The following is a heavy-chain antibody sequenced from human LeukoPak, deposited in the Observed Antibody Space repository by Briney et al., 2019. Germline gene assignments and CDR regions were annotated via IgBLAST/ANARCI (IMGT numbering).Heavy chain of an antibody. CDR1: GGSISSSSYY. J-gene: IGHJ5*02. Sequence: TSETLSLTCTVSGGSISSSSYYWGWIRQPPGKGLGWIGSIYYSGSTYYNPSLKSRVTISVDTSKNQFSLKLSSVTAADTAVYYCARRYCSGGSCYSDNWFDPWGQGTLVTVSS. CDR2: IYYSGST. CDR3: ARRYCSGGSCYSDNWFDP. D-gene: IGHD2-15*01. V-gene: IGHV4-39*01.